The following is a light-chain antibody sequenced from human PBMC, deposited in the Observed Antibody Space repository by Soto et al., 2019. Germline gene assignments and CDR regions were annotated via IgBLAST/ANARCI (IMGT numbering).Light chain of an antibody. CDR1: QCVSSY. V-gene: IGKV3-11*01. CDR2: DAV. J-gene: IGKJ4*01. Sequence: ETVLTQSPATLSLSPGERATLSCRASQCVSSYLAWYQQKPGQAPRLLIYDAVNRATGIPARSSGSGSGTDFTLTIGSLEPEDSGVYYCQQRINWPLTFGGGTKVDIK. CDR3: QQRINWPLT.